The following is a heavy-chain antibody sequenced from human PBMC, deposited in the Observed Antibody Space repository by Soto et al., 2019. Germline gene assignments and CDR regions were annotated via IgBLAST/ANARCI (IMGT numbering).Heavy chain of an antibody. CDR2: ISWNSGSI. Sequence: EVQLVESGGGLVQPGRSLRLSCAASGFTFDDYAMHWVRQAPGKGLEWVSGISWNSGSIGYADSVKGRFTISRDNAKNSLYLQMNSLRAEDTVLYYCAKGRGGSHGRYYFDYWGQGTLVTVSS. CDR1: GFTFDDYA. V-gene: IGHV3-9*01. J-gene: IGHJ4*02. D-gene: IGHD1-26*01. CDR3: AKGRGGSHGRYYFDY.